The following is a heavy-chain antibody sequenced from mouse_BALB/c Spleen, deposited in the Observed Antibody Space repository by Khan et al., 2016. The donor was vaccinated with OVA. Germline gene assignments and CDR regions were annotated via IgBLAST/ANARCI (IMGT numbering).Heavy chain of an antibody. J-gene: IGHJ2*01. CDR1: GYSFTGYF. V-gene: IGHV1-20*02. CDR3: AREEYGNSYYFDY. Sequence: IQLVQSGPELVKPGASVKISCKASGYSFTGYFMNWVMQSHGKSLEWIGRINPYNGDTFYNQKFKGKATLTVDKSSSTAHMELRSLASEDSAVYYCAREEYGNSYYFDYWGQGTTLTVSS. D-gene: IGHD2-10*02. CDR2: INPYNGDT.